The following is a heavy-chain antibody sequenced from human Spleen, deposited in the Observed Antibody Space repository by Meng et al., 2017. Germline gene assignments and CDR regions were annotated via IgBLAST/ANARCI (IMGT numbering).Heavy chain of an antibody. V-gene: IGHV3-74*01. D-gene: IGHD6-13*01. Sequence: GESLKISCVASGFTFSSYWMHWVRQDPGKGLVWVSRINTDGSTTSYADSVKGRFTISRDNAKNTPYLQMNSLRAEDTAVYYCARDLGGIFAYWGQGALVTVSS. J-gene: IGHJ4*02. CDR3: ARDLGGIFAY. CDR1: GFTFSSYW. CDR2: INTDGSTT.